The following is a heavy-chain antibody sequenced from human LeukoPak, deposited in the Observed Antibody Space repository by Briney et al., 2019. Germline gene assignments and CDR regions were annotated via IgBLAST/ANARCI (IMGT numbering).Heavy chain of an antibody. CDR1: GFTFSTYS. V-gene: IGHV3-21*06. Sequence: GGSLRLSCAASGFTFSTYSMNWVRQAPGKGLEWVSSISSSSNYIYYADSVKGRFTISRDNAKNSLYLQMNSLRAEDAAVYYCARFWSGHYNFDYWGQGTPVTVSS. CDR2: ISSSSNYI. CDR3: ARFWSGHYNFDY. J-gene: IGHJ4*02. D-gene: IGHD3-3*01.